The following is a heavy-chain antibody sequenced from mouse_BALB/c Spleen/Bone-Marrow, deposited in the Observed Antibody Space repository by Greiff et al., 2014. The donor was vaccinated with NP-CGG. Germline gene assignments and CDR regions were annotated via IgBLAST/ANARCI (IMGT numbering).Heavy chain of an antibody. J-gene: IGHJ4*01. D-gene: IGHD2-14*01. V-gene: IGHV1-7*01. CDR2: INPSTGYT. Sequence: QVQLKQSGAELAKPGASVKMSCKASGYTFTSYWMHWVKQRPGQGLEWIGYINPSTGYTEYNQKFKDKATLTADKSSSTAYMQLSSLTSEDSAVYYCARPYGYGYYAMDYWGQGTLVTVSS. CDR3: ARPYGYGYYAMDY. CDR1: GYTFTSYW.